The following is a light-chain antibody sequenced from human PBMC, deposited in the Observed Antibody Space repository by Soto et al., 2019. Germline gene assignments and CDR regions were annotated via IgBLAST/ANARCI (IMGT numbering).Light chain of an antibody. CDR3: LLSDRGARV. Sequence: QAVVTQEPSLTVSPGGTVTLTCASSTGAVTSGHYPYWFQQKPGQAPRTLIYDTSNKHSWTPARFSGSLLGGKAALTLSGAHPEDEAEYYCLLSDRGARVFGTGTKVTVL. CDR2: DTS. J-gene: IGLJ1*01. V-gene: IGLV7-46*01. CDR1: TGAVTSGHY.